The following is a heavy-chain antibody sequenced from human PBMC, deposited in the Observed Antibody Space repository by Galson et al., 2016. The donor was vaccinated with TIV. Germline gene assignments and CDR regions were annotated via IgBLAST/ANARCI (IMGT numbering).Heavy chain of an antibody. J-gene: IGHJ4*02. V-gene: IGHV3-30-3*01. CDR1: GFTFSSYA. CDR3: AREQTSVVGRSLDF. D-gene: IGHD2-15*01. CDR2: VSYDGRTK. Sequence: SLRLSCAASGFTFSSYAMHWVRQAPGKGLEWVAIVSYDGRTKDDSDSVRGRFTISRDNSKNTLYLQMNGLRREDTGIYYCAREQTSVVGRSLDFWGQGTVVTVSS.